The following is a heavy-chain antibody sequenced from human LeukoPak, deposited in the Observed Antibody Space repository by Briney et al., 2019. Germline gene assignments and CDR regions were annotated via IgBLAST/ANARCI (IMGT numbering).Heavy chain of an antibody. CDR3: ARDWHYFDY. CDR1: GFTFSSYA. J-gene: IGHJ4*02. Sequence: GGSLRLSCAASGFTFSSYAMHWVRQAPGKGLEWVAVISYDGSNKYYADSVKGRFTISRDNSKNTLYLQMNSLRAEDTAVYYCARDWHYFDYCGQGTLVTVSS. V-gene: IGHV3-30-3*01. CDR2: ISYDGSNK.